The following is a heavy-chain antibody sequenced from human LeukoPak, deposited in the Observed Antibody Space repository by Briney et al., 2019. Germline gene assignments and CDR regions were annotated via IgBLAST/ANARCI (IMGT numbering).Heavy chain of an antibody. CDR2: ISVSSGTT. Sequence: ASVKVSCKASGYPFSDYSVTWVRQAPGQGLEWMGWISVSSGTTTYAENFQGRVTLTTDSYTSTAYMEVRSLTSDDTAVYYCARDVSRGYMDYWGHGTLVTVAS. V-gene: IGHV1-18*01. D-gene: IGHD2-2*02. J-gene: IGHJ4*01. CDR1: GYPFSDYS. CDR3: ARDVSRGYMDY.